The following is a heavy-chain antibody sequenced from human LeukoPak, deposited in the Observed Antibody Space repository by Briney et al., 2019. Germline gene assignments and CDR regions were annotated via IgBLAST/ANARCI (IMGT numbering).Heavy chain of an antibody. CDR2: INHSGST. V-gene: IGHV4-34*01. J-gene: IGHJ5*02. CDR3: ARGSWGVIRVTGWFDP. D-gene: IGHD3-10*01. CDR1: GGSFSGYY. Sequence: SETLSLTCAVYGGSFSGYYWSWIRQPPGKGLEWIGEINHSGSTNYNPSLKSRVTISVDTSKNQFSLKLSSVTAADTAVYYCARGSWGVIRVTGWFDPWGQGTLVTVSS.